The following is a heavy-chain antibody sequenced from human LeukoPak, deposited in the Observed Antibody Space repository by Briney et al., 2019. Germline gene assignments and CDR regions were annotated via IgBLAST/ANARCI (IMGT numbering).Heavy chain of an antibody. J-gene: IGHJ4*02. CDR2: IHHSGST. CDR1: SGSLSGYS. D-gene: IGHD4-17*01. V-gene: IGHV4-34*01. CDR3: TRQSGTVTPIDY. Sequence: SETLSLTCAVSSGSLSGYSWGWIRQAPGKGLDWIGEIHHSGSTTYNSSLKNRVTISLDKPKSQFSLILTSVAAADTAVYYCTRQSGTVTPIDYWGQGILVTVSS.